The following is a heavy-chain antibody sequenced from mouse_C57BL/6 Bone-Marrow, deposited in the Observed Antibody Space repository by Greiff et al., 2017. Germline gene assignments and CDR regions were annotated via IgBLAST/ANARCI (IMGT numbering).Heavy chain of an antibody. V-gene: IGHV1-7*01. CDR1: GYPFTRYW. Sequence: LMESGAELAKPGASVKLSCKASGYPFTRYWMHWVKQRPGQVLEWIGYINPSSGYTQHNQKFKDKATLTSDKSFSTAYMQLSSLTYEDSAVYYCARFITTVVDVWGTGTTVTVSS. CDR2: INPSSGYT. J-gene: IGHJ1*03. D-gene: IGHD1-1*01. CDR3: ARFITTVVDV.